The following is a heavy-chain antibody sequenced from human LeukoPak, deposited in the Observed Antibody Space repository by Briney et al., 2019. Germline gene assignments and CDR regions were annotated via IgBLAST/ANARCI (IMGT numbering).Heavy chain of an antibody. D-gene: IGHD2-2*02. CDR1: GFIFSSYS. J-gene: IGHJ4*02. CDR2: ISSSSSYI. CDR3: ARGRTSSTSCYIS. Sequence: KAGGSLRLSCAASGFIFSSYSMNWVRQAPGKGLEWVSSISSSSSYIYYADSVKGRFTISRDNAKNSLYLQMNSLRAEDTAVYYCARGRTSSTSCYISWGQGTLVTVSS. V-gene: IGHV3-21*01.